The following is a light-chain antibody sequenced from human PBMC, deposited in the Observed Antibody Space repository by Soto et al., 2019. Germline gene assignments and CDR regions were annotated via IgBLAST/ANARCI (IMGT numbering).Light chain of an antibody. CDR3: QQYGSSPRT. Sequence: DTVLTQSPGTLSLSPGERASLSCRASQSISGRYLAWYQQKPGQAPRLRIYDASRRATGIPDRFSGSGSGTDFILNIRRLEPEDFVVYYWQQYGSSPRTFGGGIQVEIK. J-gene: IGKJ4*01. V-gene: IGKV3-20*01. CDR2: DAS. CDR1: QSISGRY.